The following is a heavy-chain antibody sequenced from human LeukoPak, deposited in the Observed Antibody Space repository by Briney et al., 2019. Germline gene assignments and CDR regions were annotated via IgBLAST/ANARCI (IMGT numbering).Heavy chain of an antibody. Sequence: GGSLRLSCAASGFTFSGYAMSWVRQAPGKGLGWVSAISGSGGSTYYADSVKGRFTITRDNSKNTLYLQMNSLRAEDTAVYYCANGGNSGFNWFDPWGQGTLVTVSS. V-gene: IGHV3-23*01. CDR3: ANGGNSGFNWFDP. CDR2: ISGSGGST. CDR1: GFTFSGYA. D-gene: IGHD4-23*01. J-gene: IGHJ5*02.